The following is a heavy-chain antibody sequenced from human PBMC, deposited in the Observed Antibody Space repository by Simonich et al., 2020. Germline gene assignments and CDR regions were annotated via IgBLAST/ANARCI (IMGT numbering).Heavy chain of an antibody. CDR1: AGSISSSSYY. CDR3: ARWAYSSSYFDY. V-gene: IGHV4-39*01. Sequence: QLQLQESGPGLVKPSETLSLTCTVSAGSISSSSYYWVWIRQPPGKGLEWIGSIYYSGSTDYNPSLKSRVTISVDTSKNQFSLKLSSVTAADTAVYYCARWAYSSSYFDYWGQGTLVTVSS. D-gene: IGHD6-6*01. CDR2: IYYSGST. J-gene: IGHJ4*02.